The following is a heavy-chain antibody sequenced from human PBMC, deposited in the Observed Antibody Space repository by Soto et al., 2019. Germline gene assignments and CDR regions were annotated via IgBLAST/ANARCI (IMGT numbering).Heavy chain of an antibody. J-gene: IGHJ4*02. CDR2: ISWNGGSL. V-gene: IGHV3-9*01. Sequence: EVQLVESGGGLVQPGRSLRLSCAASGFTFDDYAMHWVRQAPGKGLEWVSGISWNGGSLGYADSVKGRFTISRDNAKNSLYLNRNSLRADGTAVYYCAKDVQAMVGGVTIFGYWGQGTPVTVSS. D-gene: IGHD3-10*01. CDR3: AKDVQAMVGGVTIFGY. CDR1: GFTFDDYA.